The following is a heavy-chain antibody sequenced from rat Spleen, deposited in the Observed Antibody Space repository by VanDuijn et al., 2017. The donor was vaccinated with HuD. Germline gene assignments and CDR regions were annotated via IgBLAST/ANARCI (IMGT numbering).Heavy chain of an antibody. J-gene: IGHJ2*01. CDR3: ARQGYSSYLDY. V-gene: IGHV5-22*01. CDR2: ISYEGSST. D-gene: IGHD1-2*01. Sequence: VQLKESGPGLVQPSQTLSLTCTVSGFSLMDYSVHWVRQPPGKGLEWVASISYEGSSTYYGDSVKGRFTISRDNAKSTLYLQMNSLRSEDTATYYCARQGYSSYLDYWGQGVMVTVSS. CDR1: GFSLMDYS.